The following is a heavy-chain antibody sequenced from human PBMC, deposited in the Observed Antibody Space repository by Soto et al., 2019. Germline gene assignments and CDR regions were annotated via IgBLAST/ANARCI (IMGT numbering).Heavy chain of an antibody. CDR1: GFTFSHYW. CDR2: INQDGGGE. Sequence: EVQLVESGGGLVQPGGSLRLSCAASGFTFSHYWMSWVRQAPGKGLEWVANINQDGGGENYVDSVKGRFTVSKDNAKKSLHLQMNSLKAEDTAVYYCARWHCDTSCSRDWYFDLWGRGTLVTVSS. V-gene: IGHV3-7*01. D-gene: IGHD2-2*01. J-gene: IGHJ2*01. CDR3: ARWHCDTSCSRDWYFDL.